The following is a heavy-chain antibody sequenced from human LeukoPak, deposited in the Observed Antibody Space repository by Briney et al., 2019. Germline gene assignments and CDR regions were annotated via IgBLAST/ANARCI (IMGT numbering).Heavy chain of an antibody. J-gene: IGHJ4*02. CDR3: AKDRNYGDFTVFDY. D-gene: IGHD4-17*01. CDR1: GFAFSSYS. V-gene: IGHV3-21*04. Sequence: GGSLRLSCAASGFAFSSYSMNWVRQAPGKGLEWVSSISSSSSYIYYADSVKGRFTISRDNAKNSLYLQMNSLRAEDTALYYCAKDRNYGDFTVFDYWGQGTLVTVSS. CDR2: ISSSSSYI.